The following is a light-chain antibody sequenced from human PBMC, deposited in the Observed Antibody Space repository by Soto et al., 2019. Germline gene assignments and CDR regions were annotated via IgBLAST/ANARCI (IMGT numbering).Light chain of an antibody. CDR3: SSYTTSTTRV. CDR1: NNDVGVYNF. J-gene: IGLJ3*02. CDR2: DVS. V-gene: IGLV2-14*03. Sequence: QSALTQPVSVSGSPGQSITISCTGTNNDVGVYNFVSWYQQLPGKAPKLIVYDVSNRPPGVSDRFSGSKSGNTASLTISGLQAEDEADYYCSSYTTSTTRVFGGGTQLTVL.